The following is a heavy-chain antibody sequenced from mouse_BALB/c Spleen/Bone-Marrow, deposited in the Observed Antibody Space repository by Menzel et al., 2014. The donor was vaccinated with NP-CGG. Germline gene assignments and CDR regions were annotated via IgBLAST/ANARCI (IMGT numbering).Heavy chain of an antibody. CDR3: ARWGNYYFDY. CDR2: IDPENGNT. J-gene: IGHJ2*01. Sequence: VHLQQSGAELVRPGALVKLSCKASGFNIKDYYMHWVKQRPEQGLEWIGWIDPENGNTIYDPKFQGKASITADTSSNTAYLQLSSLTSEDTAVYYCARWGNYYFDYWGQGTTLTVSS. V-gene: IGHV14-1*02. CDR1: GFNIKDYY.